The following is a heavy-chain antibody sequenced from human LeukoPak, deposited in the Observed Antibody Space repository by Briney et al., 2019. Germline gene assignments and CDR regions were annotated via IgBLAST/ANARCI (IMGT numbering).Heavy chain of an antibody. V-gene: IGHV3-23*01. CDR3: AKGYCSSTSCYLAPYFDY. Sequence: GGSLRLSCAASGFTFSSYAMSWVRQAPGKGLEWVSAISGSGGSTYYADSVKGRFTISRDNSKNTLYLQMNSLRAEDTAVYYCAKGYCSSTSCYLAPYFDYWGQGTLVTVSS. CDR1: GFTFSSYA. CDR2: ISGSGGST. J-gene: IGHJ4*02. D-gene: IGHD2-2*01.